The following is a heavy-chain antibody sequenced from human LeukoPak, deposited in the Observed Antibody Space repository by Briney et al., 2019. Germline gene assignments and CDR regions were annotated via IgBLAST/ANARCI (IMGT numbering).Heavy chain of an antibody. D-gene: IGHD1-26*01. CDR2: INPESGGT. Sequence: ASVEVSCKASGYTFTGYYMHWVRQAPGQGLEWMGWINPESGGTNYAQKFQGRVTMTSDTSISTAYMELTSLRSDDTAVYYCARLPVIVGAWSPIDYWGQGTRVTVSS. CDR3: ARLPVIVGAWSPIDY. CDR1: GYTFTGYY. V-gene: IGHV1-2*02. J-gene: IGHJ4*02.